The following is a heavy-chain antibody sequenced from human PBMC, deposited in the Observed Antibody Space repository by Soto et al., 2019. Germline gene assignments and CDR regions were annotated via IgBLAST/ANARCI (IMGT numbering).Heavy chain of an antibody. CDR1: GDSVSSNSAA. D-gene: IGHD6-6*01. J-gene: IGHJ1*01. CDR2: TYYRSKWYN. V-gene: IGHV6-1*01. Sequence: SQTLSLTCAISGDSVSSNSAAWNWIRQSPSRGLEWLGRTYYRSKWYNDYAVSVKSRITINPDTSKNQFSLQLNSVTPEDTAVYYCAASIAALSAEYFQHWGQGTLVTVSS. CDR3: AASIAALSAEYFQH.